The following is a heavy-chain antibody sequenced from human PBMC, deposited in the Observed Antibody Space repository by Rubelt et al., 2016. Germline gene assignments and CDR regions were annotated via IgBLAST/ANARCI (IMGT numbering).Heavy chain of an antibody. V-gene: IGHV3-66*01. D-gene: IGHD6-19*01. CDR1: GFTVSSNY. CDR3: ATTRTNFYSSGSAY. J-gene: IGHJ4*02. Sequence: ASGFTVSSNYMSWVRQAPGKGLEWVSVIYSGGSTYYADSVKGRFTISRDNSKNTLYLQMNSLRAEDTAVYYCATTRTNFYSSGSAYWGQGTLVTVSS. CDR2: IYSGGST.